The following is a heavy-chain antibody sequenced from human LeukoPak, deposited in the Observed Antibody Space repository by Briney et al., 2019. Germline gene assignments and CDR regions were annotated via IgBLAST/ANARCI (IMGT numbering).Heavy chain of an antibody. CDR3: ARFGSGFYGEYYYYMEV. Sequence: GGSLRLSCAASEFSVGSDYMTWVRQAPGKGLEWVSLIYSGGSTYYADSVKGRFTISRDNAKNSLYLQMNSLRAEDTAVYYCARFGSGFYGEYYYYMEVGGKGTTVPFSS. J-gene: IGHJ6*03. V-gene: IGHV3-66*01. CDR1: EFSVGSDY. CDR2: IYSGGST. D-gene: IGHD3-22*01.